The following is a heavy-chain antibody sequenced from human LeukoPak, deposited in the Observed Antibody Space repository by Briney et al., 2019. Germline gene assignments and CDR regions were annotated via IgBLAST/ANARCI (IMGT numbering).Heavy chain of an antibody. D-gene: IGHD3-16*01. CDR1: GFTFSSYG. CDR2: ITSSGSSM. J-gene: IGHJ4*02. V-gene: IGHV3-21*01. CDR3: AKGAVLSGGGLDY. Sequence: PGGSLRLSCAASGFTFSSYGMSWVRQAPGKGLEWVSYITSSGSSMYYADSVKGRFTMSRDNAKKSLYLQMNSLRAEDTAVYCAKGAVLSGGGLDYWGQGTLVTVSS.